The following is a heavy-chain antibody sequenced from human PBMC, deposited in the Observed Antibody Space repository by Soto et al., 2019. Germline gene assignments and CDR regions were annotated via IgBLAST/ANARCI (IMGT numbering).Heavy chain of an antibody. D-gene: IGHD1-26*01. CDR3: ARTLVGAPPADY. Sequence: ASVKVSCKASGYTFTSYAMHWVRQAPGQRLEWMGWINAGNGNTKYSQKFQGRVTITRDTSASTAYMELSSLRSEDTAVYYCARTLVGAPPADYWGQGTLVTVSS. CDR2: INAGNGNT. CDR1: GYTFTSYA. J-gene: IGHJ4*02. V-gene: IGHV1-3*01.